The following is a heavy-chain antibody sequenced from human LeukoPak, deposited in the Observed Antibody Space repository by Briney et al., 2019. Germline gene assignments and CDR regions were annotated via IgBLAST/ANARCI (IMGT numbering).Heavy chain of an antibody. J-gene: IGHJ4*02. Sequence: GGSLRLSCAASGFTFSSYAMSWVRQAPGKGLEWVSAISGSGGSTYYADSVKGRFTISRDNSKNTVYLQMNSLRAEDTAVYYCASGRRGWLVNDYWGQGTLVTVSS. CDR1: GFTFSSYA. V-gene: IGHV3-23*01. CDR2: ISGSGGST. D-gene: IGHD2-15*01. CDR3: ASGRRGWLVNDY.